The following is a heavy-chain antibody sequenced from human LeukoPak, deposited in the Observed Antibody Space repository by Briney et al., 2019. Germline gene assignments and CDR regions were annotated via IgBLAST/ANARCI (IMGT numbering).Heavy chain of an antibody. CDR1: GFTFSSYG. CDR2: IWYDGNNK. CDR3: AKDTGLVGATRYYFDY. V-gene: IGHV3-33*06. Sequence: PGGSLRLSCAASGFTFSSYGMHWVRQAPGKGLKWVAVIWYDGNNKYYADSVKGRFTISRDNSQNTLYLQMNSLRVEDTAVYYCAKDTGLVGATRYYFDYWGQGTLVTVSS. D-gene: IGHD1-26*01. J-gene: IGHJ4*02.